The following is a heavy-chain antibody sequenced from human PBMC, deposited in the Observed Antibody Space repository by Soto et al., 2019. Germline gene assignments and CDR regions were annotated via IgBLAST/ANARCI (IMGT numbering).Heavy chain of an antibody. CDR1: GFTFSSFG. CDR2: IWYDGNNK. CDR3: ARLGSGWSVDY. J-gene: IGHJ4*02. V-gene: IGHV3-33*01. Sequence: GGSLRLSCAASGFTFSSFGMHWVRQAPGKGLEWVAVIWYDGNNKYYADSVKGRLTISRDNSKNTLYLQMNSLRAEDTAVFYCARLGSGWSVDYWGQGTLVTVSS. D-gene: IGHD6-19*01.